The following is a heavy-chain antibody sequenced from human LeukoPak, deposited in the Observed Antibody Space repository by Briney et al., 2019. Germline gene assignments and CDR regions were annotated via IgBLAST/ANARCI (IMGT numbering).Heavy chain of an antibody. CDR2: IWYDGSNK. J-gene: IGHJ4*02. CDR1: GFTFSSYG. D-gene: IGHD3-9*01. V-gene: IGHV3-33*01. Sequence: GGSLRLSCAASGFTFSSYGMHWVRQAPGKGLEWVAVIWYDGSNKYYADSVKGRFTISRDNSKNTLYLQMNSLRAEDTAVYYCARSLGRYFAWLLWTIDYWGQGTLVTVSS. CDR3: ARSLGRYFAWLLWTIDY.